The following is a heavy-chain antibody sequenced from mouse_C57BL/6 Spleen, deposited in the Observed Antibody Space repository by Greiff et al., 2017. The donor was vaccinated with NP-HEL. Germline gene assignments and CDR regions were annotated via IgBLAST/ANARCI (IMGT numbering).Heavy chain of an antibody. CDR3: ARLLDSSGYVLFFAY. J-gene: IGHJ3*01. CDR1: GYSFTGYY. D-gene: IGHD3-2*02. CDR2: INPSTGGT. Sequence: EVQLQQSGPELVKPGASVKISCKASGYSFTGYYMNWVKQSPEKSLEWIGEINPSTGGTTYNQKFKAKATLTVDKSSSTAYMQLKSLTSEDSAVYYCARLLDSSGYVLFFAYWGQGTLVTVSA. V-gene: IGHV1-42*01.